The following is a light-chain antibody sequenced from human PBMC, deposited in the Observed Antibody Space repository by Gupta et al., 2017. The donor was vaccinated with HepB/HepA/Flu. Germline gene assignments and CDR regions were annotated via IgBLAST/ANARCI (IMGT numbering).Light chain of an antibody. V-gene: IGLV2-14*03. CDR2: DVS. CDR1: SSDVGSYNY. J-gene: IGLJ1*01. CDR3: SSYSAISSLFV. Sequence: QSALTQPASVSGSPGQSIAISCTGSSSDVGSYNYVSWYQQHPGNAPNLIIYDVSKRASGVSDRFFGSKSATTATLTITGLQAEAEADYYYSSYSAISSLFVFGAGTKITVL.